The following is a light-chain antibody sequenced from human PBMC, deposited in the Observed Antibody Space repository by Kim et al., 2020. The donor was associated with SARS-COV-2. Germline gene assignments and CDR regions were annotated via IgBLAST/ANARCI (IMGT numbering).Light chain of an antibody. CDR2: WAS. CDR1: QSVLYSSNNKNY. J-gene: IGKJ1*01. CDR3: QQYYSTPLT. V-gene: IGKV4-1*01. Sequence: DIVMTQSPDSLAVSLGERATINCKSSQSVLYSSNNKNYLAWYLQKPRQPPKLLIYWASTRESGVPDRFSGSGSGTDFTLTISSLQAEDVAVYYCQQYYSTPLTFGQGTKLEI.